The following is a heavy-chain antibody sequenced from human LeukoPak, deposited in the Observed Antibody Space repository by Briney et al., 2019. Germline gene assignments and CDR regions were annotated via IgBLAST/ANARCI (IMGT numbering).Heavy chain of an antibody. D-gene: IGHD6-19*01. V-gene: IGHV3-66*02. J-gene: IGHJ4*02. CDR3: AREYTNGWYDY. Sequence: GGSLRLSCAISGFSVSGNYMNWVRQAPGKGLEWVSVIYTGGSTYYADSVKGRFTISRDNSKNTLYLQMNSLRAEDTAVYYCAREYTNGWYDYWGQGTLVTVSS. CDR1: GFSVSGNY. CDR2: IYTGGST.